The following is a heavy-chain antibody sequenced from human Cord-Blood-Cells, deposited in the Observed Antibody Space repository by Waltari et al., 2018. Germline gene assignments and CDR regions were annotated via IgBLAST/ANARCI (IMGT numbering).Heavy chain of an antibody. V-gene: IGHV4-59*08. CDR1: GGSISSYY. CDR2: IYYSGST. Sequence: QVQLQESGPGLVKPSETLSLTCTATGGSISSYYLSWIRQPPGKGLEWIGYIYYSGSTNYNPSLKSRVTISVDTSKNQFSLKLSSVTAADTAVYYCARHYCSGGSCFDIWGQGTMVTVSS. D-gene: IGHD2-15*01. CDR3: ARHYCSGGSCFDI. J-gene: IGHJ3*02.